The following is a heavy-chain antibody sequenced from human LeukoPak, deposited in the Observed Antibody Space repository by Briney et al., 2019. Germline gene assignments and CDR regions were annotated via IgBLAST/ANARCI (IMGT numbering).Heavy chain of an antibody. D-gene: IGHD1-14*01. Sequence: ASVEVSYKASGGTFSSYAISWVRQAPGQGLEWMGRIIPILGIANYAQKFQGRVTITADKSTSTAFMELSSLRSEDTAVYYCASHRTKPSRQYVDYWGQGTLVTVSS. CDR2: IIPILGIA. CDR1: GGTFSSYA. V-gene: IGHV1-69*04. CDR3: ASHRTKPSRQYVDY. J-gene: IGHJ4*02.